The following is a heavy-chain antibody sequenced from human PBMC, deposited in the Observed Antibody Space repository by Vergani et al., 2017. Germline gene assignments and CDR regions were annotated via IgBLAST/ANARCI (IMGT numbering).Heavy chain of an antibody. CDR2: ISSSSSYI. CDR3: ARERGDPGGPDY. CDR1: GFTFSSYS. V-gene: IGHV3-21*01. D-gene: IGHD3-16*01. J-gene: IGHJ4*02. Sequence: EVQLVESGGGLVKPGGSLRLSCAASGFTFSSYSMNWVRQAPGKGLEWVSSISSSSSYIYYADSVKGRFTISRDNAKNSLYLQMNSLRAEDTAVYYCARERGDPGGPDYWGQGTLVTVSS.